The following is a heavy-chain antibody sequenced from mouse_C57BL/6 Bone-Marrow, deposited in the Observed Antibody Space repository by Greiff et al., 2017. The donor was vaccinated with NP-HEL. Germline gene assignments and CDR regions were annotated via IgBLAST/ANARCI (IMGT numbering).Heavy chain of an antibody. J-gene: IGHJ2*01. CDR1: GYTFTSYW. V-gene: IGHV1-69*01. CDR3: ASIYYDYDVWDY. CDR2: IDPSDSYT. D-gene: IGHD2-4*01. Sequence: VQLQQPGAELVMPGASVKLSCKASGYTFTSYWMHWVKQRPGQGLEWIGEIDPSDSYTNYNQKFKGKSTLTVDKSSSTAYMQLSSLTSEDSAVYYCASIYYDYDVWDYWGQGTTLTVSS.